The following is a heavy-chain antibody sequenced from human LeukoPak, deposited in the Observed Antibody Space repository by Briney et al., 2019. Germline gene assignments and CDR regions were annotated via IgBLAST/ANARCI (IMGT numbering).Heavy chain of an antibody. J-gene: IGHJ5*02. Sequence: PGGSLRLPCEGSAFIFSGHWMNWVRQTPGKGLEWVASIKEDGSERQYVDSVKGRFTISRDNSKDTLFLQLNSLTAADTAMYFCAKASVAIPQYCNSWGQGTLVTVSS. CDR3: AKASVAIPQYCNS. D-gene: IGHD2-2*02. CDR2: IKEDGSER. V-gene: IGHV3-7*03. CDR1: AFIFSGHW.